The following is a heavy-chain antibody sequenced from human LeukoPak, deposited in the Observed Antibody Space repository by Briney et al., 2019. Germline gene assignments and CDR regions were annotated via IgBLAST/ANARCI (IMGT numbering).Heavy chain of an antibody. V-gene: IGHV4-38-2*01. CDR2: VYHSGRT. CDR3: ARADYGRNLGGFDP. D-gene: IGHD4-17*01. Sequence: SETLSLTCVVSGYSTSSGYYWGWIRQPPGKGLEWIGSVYHSGRTYDNSSLKSRVTISVDTSKNQFSLKLRSVTAADTAVYYCARADYGRNLGGFDPWGQGTLVIVSS. J-gene: IGHJ5*02. CDR1: GYSTSSGYY.